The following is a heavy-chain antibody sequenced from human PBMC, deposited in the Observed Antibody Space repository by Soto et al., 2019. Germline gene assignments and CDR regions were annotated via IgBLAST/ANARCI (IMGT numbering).Heavy chain of an antibody. V-gene: IGHV3-11*05. CDR2: ISSSSSYT. Sequence: PGGSLRLSCAASGFTFSDYYMSWIRQAPGKGLEWVSYISSSSSYTNYADSVKGRFTISRDNAKNSLYLQMNSLRAEDTAVYYCARDYSSSWYFPTGFDPWGQGTLVTVSS. D-gene: IGHD6-13*01. CDR3: ARDYSSSWYFPTGFDP. CDR1: GFTFSDYY. J-gene: IGHJ5*02.